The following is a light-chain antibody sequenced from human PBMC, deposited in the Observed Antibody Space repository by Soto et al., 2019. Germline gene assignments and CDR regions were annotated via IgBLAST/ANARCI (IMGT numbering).Light chain of an antibody. Sequence: EIVLTHPPGTLSLSPGERATLSFSASQSVGSNLLAWYQQKRGQAPRLLIYAASSRATGIPDRFSGSGSGTDFTLTISRLEPEDFAVYYCQQRSNSITFGQGTRLE. CDR1: QSVGSNL. CDR3: QQRSNSIT. CDR2: AAS. J-gene: IGKJ5*01. V-gene: IGKV3D-20*02.